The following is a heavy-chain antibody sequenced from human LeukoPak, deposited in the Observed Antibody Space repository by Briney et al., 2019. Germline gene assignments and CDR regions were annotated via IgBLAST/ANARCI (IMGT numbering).Heavy chain of an antibody. CDR1: GFTFSDYG. Sequence: GGSLRLSCAASGFTFSDYGMHWVRQAPGKGLEWVAVISKDGSDKYYPGSVRGRFTISRDNSKNTIYLQMDSLRAEDTAIYYCARDYWWNYDYWGQGTLVTVS. CDR3: ARDYWWNYDY. D-gene: IGHD1-7*01. CDR2: ISKDGSDK. J-gene: IGHJ4*02. V-gene: IGHV3-30-3*01.